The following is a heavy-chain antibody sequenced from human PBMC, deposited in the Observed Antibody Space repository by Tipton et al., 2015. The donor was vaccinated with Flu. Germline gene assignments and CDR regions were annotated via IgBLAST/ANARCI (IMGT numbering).Heavy chain of an antibody. V-gene: IGHV4-38-2*01. J-gene: IGHJ5*01. Sequence: TLSLTCAVSGDSISSDYYWGWIRQFPGKGLEWIGTVSRTGSTIYNPSLKSRVTISIDRSKNQFSLNLKSVTAGDMAVYYCARRDYSNYVSDPKTWFDSWGRGILVTVSS. CDR1: GDSISSDYY. CDR3: ARRDYSNYVSDPKTWFDS. D-gene: IGHD4-11*01. CDR2: VSRTGST.